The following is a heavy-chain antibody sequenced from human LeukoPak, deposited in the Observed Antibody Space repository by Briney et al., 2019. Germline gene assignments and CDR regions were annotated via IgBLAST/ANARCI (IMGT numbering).Heavy chain of an antibody. CDR3: ATGTSWYYYY. Sequence: SETLSLTCAVSGGSISNDKWWSWVRQSPVKGLEWIGEMYHSGSTNYNPSLKSRVTISVDKSNNQFSLNLISVTAADTAMYYCATGTSWYYYYWGQGTLVTVSS. V-gene: IGHV4-4*02. D-gene: IGHD6-13*01. CDR1: GGSISNDKW. CDR2: MYHSGST. J-gene: IGHJ4*02.